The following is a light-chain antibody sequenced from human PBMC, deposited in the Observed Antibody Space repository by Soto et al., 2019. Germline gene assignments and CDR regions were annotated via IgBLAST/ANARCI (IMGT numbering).Light chain of an antibody. CDR3: QQSYSTPGT. J-gene: IGKJ1*01. CDR2: AAS. Sequence: EIQVTQSPSTLSGSVGDRVTITCLASQTISSWLAWYQQKPGKAPKLLIYAASSLQSGVPSRFSGSGSGTDFTLTISSLQPEDFATYYCQQSYSTPGTFGQGTKVDIK. CDR1: QTISSW. V-gene: IGKV1-39*01.